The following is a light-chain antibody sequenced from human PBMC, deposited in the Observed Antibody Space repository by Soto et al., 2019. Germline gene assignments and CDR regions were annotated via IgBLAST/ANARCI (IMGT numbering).Light chain of an antibody. CDR1: QSVSSY. J-gene: IGKJ4*01. Sequence: EIVLTQSPATLSLSPGERATLSCRASQSVSSYLAWYQHKLGQAPRLLIYGASTRATGVPARFSGSGSGTEFFLTISSLQSEDFAVYYCQHYNNWLGTFGGGTKVDIK. V-gene: IGKV3-15*01. CDR2: GAS. CDR3: QHYNNWLGT.